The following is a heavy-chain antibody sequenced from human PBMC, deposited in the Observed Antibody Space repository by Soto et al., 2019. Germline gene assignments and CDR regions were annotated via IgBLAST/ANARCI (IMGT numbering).Heavy chain of an antibody. D-gene: IGHD2-2*01. V-gene: IGHV4-59*01. CDR1: GDCISSFY. CDR3: ARVGYCSSTPCWPIGYFEY. J-gene: IGHJ4*02. CDR2: IFSSGST. Sequence: PSETLSLTCTVSGDCISSFYWTWIRQPPGKGLEWVGYIFSSGSTNYNPSLKSRVTISVDTSENQFSLKLTSVTAADTAVYYCARVGYCSSTPCWPIGYFEYWGQGTLVTVSS.